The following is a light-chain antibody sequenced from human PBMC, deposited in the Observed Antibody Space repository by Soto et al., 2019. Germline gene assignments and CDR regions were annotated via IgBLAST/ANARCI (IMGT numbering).Light chain of an antibody. CDR1: SSDGGGYNY. CDR2: AVS. Sequence: QSALTQPPSASGSPGQSVTISCTGTSSDGGGYNYVSWYQQHPGKAPKVMMYAVSKRPSGVPDRFSGSKSGNTASLTVSGLQAEDEADYYCSSYGGTNSLKVFGGGTKLTVL. V-gene: IGLV2-8*01. CDR3: SSYGGTNSLKV. J-gene: IGLJ2*01.